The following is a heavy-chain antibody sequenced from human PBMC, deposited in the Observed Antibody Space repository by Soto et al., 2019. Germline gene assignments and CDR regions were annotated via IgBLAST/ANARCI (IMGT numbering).Heavy chain of an antibody. V-gene: IGHV4-38-2*01. J-gene: IGHJ5*02. CDR3: AMGPYYYDSSGSLFHRFDP. CDR1: GDSISSGYY. CDR2: IYHSGTT. Sequence: PSETLSLTCAVSGDSISSGYYWAWIRQPPGKGLEWIGSIYHSGTTYYNPSLKSRVTISVDTSKNQFSLKLSSVTAADTAVYYCAMGPYYYDSSGSLFHRFDPWGQGTLVTVSS. D-gene: IGHD3-22*01.